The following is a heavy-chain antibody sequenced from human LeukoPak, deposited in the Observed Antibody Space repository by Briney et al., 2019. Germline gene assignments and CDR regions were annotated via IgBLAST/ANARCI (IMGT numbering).Heavy chain of an antibody. CDR3: VRDLGKSTDY. CDR1: GFTVSSHY. J-gene: IGHJ4*02. CDR2: IYTGGST. V-gene: IGHV3-66*02. D-gene: IGHD1-26*01. Sequence: GGSLRLSCAASGFTVSSHYMSWVRQAPGKGLEGVSVIYTGGSTYYADSVRGRFTISRDNSKNTLYLQMNSLRAEDTAVYYCVRDLGKSTDYWGRGTLVTVSS.